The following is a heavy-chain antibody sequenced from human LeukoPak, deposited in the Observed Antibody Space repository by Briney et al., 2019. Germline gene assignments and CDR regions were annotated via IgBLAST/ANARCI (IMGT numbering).Heavy chain of an antibody. CDR1: GGSISSGGYS. Sequence: PSETLSLTCAVSGGSISSGGYSWRWIRQPPGTGLEWIGYIYHSGSTYYNPSLKSRVTISVDRSKNQFSLKLSSVTAADTAVYYCARATTTYYDFWSGYSPGWFDPWGQGTLVTVSS. D-gene: IGHD3-3*01. J-gene: IGHJ5*02. V-gene: IGHV4-30-2*01. CDR2: IYHSGST. CDR3: ARATTTYYDFWSGYSPGWFDP.